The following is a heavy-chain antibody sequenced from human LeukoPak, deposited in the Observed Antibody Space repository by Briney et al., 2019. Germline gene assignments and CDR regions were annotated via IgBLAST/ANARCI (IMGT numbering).Heavy chain of an antibody. CDR1: GFTFSSYG. J-gene: IGHJ4*02. CDR3: ARVGEGAAKD. Sequence: PGRSLRLSCAASGFTFSSYGMHWVRQAPGKGLEWVAAISYDGSNKYYADSVKGRFTISRDNSKNTLYLQMNSLRAEDTAVYYCARVGEGAAKDWGQGTLVTVSS. V-gene: IGHV3-30*03. D-gene: IGHD1-26*01. CDR2: ISYDGSNK.